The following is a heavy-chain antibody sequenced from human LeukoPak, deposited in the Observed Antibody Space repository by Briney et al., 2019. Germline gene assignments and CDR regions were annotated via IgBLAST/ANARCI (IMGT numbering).Heavy chain of an antibody. CDR1: GYTFTGYY. CDR3: ARQGRDYYDSSGYYLLWYFDL. Sequence: GASVKVSCKASGYTFTGYYMHWVRQAPGQGLEWMGWISAYNGNTNYAQKLQGRVTMTTDTSTSTAYMELRSLRSDDTAVYYCARQGRDYYDSSGYYLLWYFDLWGRGTLVTVSS. CDR2: ISAYNGNT. D-gene: IGHD3-22*01. V-gene: IGHV1-18*04. J-gene: IGHJ2*01.